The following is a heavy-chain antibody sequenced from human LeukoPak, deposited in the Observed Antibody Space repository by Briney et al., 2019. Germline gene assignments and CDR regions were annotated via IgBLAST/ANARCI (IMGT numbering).Heavy chain of an antibody. D-gene: IGHD3-10*01. CDR1: GYTFTGYY. J-gene: IGHJ4*02. CDR2: INPNSGGT. Sequence: WASVNVSCKASGYTFTGYYMHWVRQAPGQGLEWMGWINPNSGGTNYAQKFQGRVTMTRDTSISTAYMELSRLRSDDTAVYYCARDPNYYGSGSLFDYWGQGTLVTVSS. CDR3: ARDPNYYGSGSLFDY. V-gene: IGHV1-2*02.